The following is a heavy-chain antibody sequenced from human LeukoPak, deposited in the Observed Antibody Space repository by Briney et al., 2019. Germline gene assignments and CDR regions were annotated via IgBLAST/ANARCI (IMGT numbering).Heavy chain of an antibody. Sequence: GGSLRLSCAASGLTFGNNWMHWVRQGPGKGLVWISRINSDGGGSIYADSVKGRFTVSRDNAKNTLYLQMNSLRAEDTAVYYCARDVPHNWFDTWGQGTLVTVSS. CDR1: GLTFGNNW. V-gene: IGHV3-74*01. CDR3: ARDVPHNWFDT. J-gene: IGHJ5*02. CDR2: INSDGGGS.